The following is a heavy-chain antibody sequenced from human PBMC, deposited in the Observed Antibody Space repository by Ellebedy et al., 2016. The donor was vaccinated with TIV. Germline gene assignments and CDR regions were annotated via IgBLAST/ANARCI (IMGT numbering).Heavy chain of an antibody. CDR2: IYHSGST. CDR1: GYSISSGYY. Sequence: GSLRLSXTVSGYSISSGYYWGWIRQPPGKGLEWIGSIYHSGSTYYNPSLKSRVTISVDTSKNQFSLKLSSVTAADTAVYYCARDLATGGDYEWSHFDYWGQGTLVTVSS. CDR3: ARDLATGGDYEWSHFDY. J-gene: IGHJ4*02. V-gene: IGHV4-38-2*02. D-gene: IGHD4-17*01.